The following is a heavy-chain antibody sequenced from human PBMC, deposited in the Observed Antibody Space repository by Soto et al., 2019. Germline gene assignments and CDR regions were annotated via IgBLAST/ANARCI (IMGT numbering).Heavy chain of an antibody. J-gene: IGHJ4*02. CDR1: GESVTSSA. V-gene: IGHV1-3*01. CDR2: INAGNGNT. Sequence: GASAEVACKACGESVTSSAVDLARQAHGQRLEWMGWINAGNGNTKYSQKSQGRVTITRDTSASTAYGELSSLRSEDTAVYYCTTDPVTMIVVVPPSGWGQGTLVTVSS. CDR3: TTDPVTMIVVVPPSG. D-gene: IGHD3-22*01.